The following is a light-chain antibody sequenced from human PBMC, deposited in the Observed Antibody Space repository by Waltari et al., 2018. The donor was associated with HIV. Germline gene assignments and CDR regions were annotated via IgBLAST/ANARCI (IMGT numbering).Light chain of an antibody. CDR1: QGVSDK. CDR3: QQYNDWPPPET. Sequence: EIVMTQSPATLYVSPGEEATLSCRASQGVSDKLAWYQQKPGQAPRLLIYDASTRATGIPARFSGSGSGTEFTLTISSLQSEDFAVYYCQQYNDWPPPETFGQGTKLDIK. J-gene: IGKJ2*01. CDR2: DAS. V-gene: IGKV3-15*01.